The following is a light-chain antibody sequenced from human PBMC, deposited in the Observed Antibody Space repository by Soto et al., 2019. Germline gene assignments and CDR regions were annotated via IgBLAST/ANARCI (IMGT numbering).Light chain of an antibody. V-gene: IGKV3-20*01. CDR3: QQYGSSPRT. CDR1: QSVSNSY. CDR2: GAS. J-gene: IGKJ1*01. Sequence: EIVLTQSPGTLSLSPGERATLSCRASQSVSNSYLAWYQQKPGQAPRLLIYGASSRATGIPDRFSGSGSGTDFTLTISRLEPEDFAVYYCQQYGSSPRTFGQGTKVETK.